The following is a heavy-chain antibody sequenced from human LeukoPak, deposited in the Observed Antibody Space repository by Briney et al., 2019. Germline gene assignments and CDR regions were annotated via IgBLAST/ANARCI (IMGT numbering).Heavy chain of an antibody. CDR1: GFSFTGYA. CDR2: ISGSGGST. CDR3: ARDGTVTAGPFDP. D-gene: IGHD4-11*01. J-gene: IGHJ5*02. Sequence: GSVRLSCAASGFSFTGYAMNWVRQAPGKGLEWVSGISGSGGSTYYADSVKGRFTISRDNSKNTLYLQMNSLRAEDTAVYYCARDGTVTAGPFDPWGRGPVHRVSS. V-gene: IGHV3-23*01.